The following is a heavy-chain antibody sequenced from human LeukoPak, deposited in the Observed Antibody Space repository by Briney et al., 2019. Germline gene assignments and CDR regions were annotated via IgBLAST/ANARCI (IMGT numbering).Heavy chain of an antibody. D-gene: IGHD2-21*02. CDR2: VHYSGTT. J-gene: IGHJ4*02. V-gene: IGHV4-39*01. CDR1: GDSMTSRSYY. CDR3: ARHGIVTAENLIDY. Sequence: SETLSLTCIVSGDSMTSRSYYWDWIRQPPEKGLEWIGGVHYSGTTHYNPSLESRVTISMDTSKKQFSLKLTYVTAADTAVYYCARHGIVTAENLIDYWGQGTLVTVSS.